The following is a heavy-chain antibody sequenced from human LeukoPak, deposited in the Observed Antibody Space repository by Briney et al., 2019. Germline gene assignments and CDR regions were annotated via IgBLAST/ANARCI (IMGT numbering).Heavy chain of an antibody. D-gene: IGHD5-18*01. CDR3: AKDPASLDTAMVRSRYFDY. CDR2: IRYGGSNK. J-gene: IGHJ4*02. CDR1: GFTFSSYG. Sequence: GGSLILSCAASGFTFSSYGMHWVRQAPGKGLEWVAFIRYGGSNKYYADSVKGRFTISRDNSKNTLYLQMNSLRAEDTAVYYCAKDPASLDTAMVRSRYFDYWGQGTLVTVSS. V-gene: IGHV3-30*02.